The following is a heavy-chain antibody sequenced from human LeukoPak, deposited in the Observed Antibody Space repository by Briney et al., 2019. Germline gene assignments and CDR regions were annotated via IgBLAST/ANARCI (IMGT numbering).Heavy chain of an antibody. V-gene: IGHV1-2*02. CDR3: ARVIGGYVDIVARDY. CDR2: INPNSGGT. CDR1: GYTFTGYY. D-gene: IGHD5-12*01. J-gene: IGHJ4*02. Sequence: ASVKVSCKASGYTFTGYYMHWVRQAPGQGLEWMGWINPNSGGTNYAQKFQGRVTMTRNTSISTAYMELSSLRSEGTAVYYCARVIGGYVDIVARDYWGQGTLVTVSS.